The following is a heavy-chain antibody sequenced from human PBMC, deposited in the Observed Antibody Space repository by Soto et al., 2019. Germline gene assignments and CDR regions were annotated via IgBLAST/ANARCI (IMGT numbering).Heavy chain of an antibody. CDR2: IYYSGST. CDR1: GGSMSSSSYY. V-gene: IGHV4-39*01. CDR3: AGHQSDFWSGFDY. J-gene: IGHJ4*02. D-gene: IGHD3-3*01. Sequence: QLQLQEWGPGLVTPSETLSLTCTVSGGSMSSSSYYWGWIRQPPGKGLEWIGSIYYSGSTYYNPSLKSRVTIFVDTSKNQFSLKLSSVTAADTAVYYCAGHQSDFWSGFDYWGQGTLVTVSS.